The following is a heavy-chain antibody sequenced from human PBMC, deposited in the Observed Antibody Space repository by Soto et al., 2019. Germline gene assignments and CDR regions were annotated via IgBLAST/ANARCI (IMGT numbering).Heavy chain of an antibody. J-gene: IGHJ4*02. CDR1: GFSVSSNY. CDR3: ARDSRNRNFFEY. V-gene: IGHV3-53*01. Sequence: GFLRLSCAPSGFSVSSNYMTWVRQAPGKGLEWVSVLYSGGSTYYADSVKGRFTISRDNSKNTLYLQMNSLRAEDTALYYCARDSRNRNFFEYWGQGTPVTVSS. CDR2: LYSGGST. D-gene: IGHD2-2*01.